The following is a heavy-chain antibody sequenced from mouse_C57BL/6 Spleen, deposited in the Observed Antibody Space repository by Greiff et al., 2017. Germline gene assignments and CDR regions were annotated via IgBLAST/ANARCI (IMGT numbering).Heavy chain of an antibody. V-gene: IGHV1-69*01. CDR1: GYTFTSYW. Sequence: QVQLQQSGAELVMPGASVKLSCKASGYTFTSYWMHWVKQRPGQGLEWIGEIDPSDSYTNYNQKFKGKSTLTVDKSSSTAYMQLSSLTSEDSAVYYCARLDITTVVADYWGQGTTLTVSS. J-gene: IGHJ2*01. CDR2: IDPSDSYT. CDR3: ARLDITTVVADY. D-gene: IGHD1-1*01.